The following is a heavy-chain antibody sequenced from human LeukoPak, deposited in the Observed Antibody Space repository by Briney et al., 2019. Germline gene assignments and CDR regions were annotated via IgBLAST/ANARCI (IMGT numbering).Heavy chain of an antibody. Sequence: SVKVSCKASGGTFSSYAISWVRQAPGQGLEWMGGIIPIFGTANYAQKFQGRVTITAAKSTSTAYMELSSLRAEDTAVYYCATQSYYGSGGQAFDIWGQGTMVTVSS. CDR1: GGTFSSYA. CDR3: ATQSYYGSGGQAFDI. J-gene: IGHJ3*02. D-gene: IGHD3-10*01. CDR2: IIPIFGTA. V-gene: IGHV1-69*06.